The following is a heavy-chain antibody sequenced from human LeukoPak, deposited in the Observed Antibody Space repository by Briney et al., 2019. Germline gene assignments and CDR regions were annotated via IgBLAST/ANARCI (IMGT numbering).Heavy chain of an antibody. CDR1: GGSISSGSYY. V-gene: IGHV4-61*02. Sequence: SETLSLTCTVSGGSISSGSYYWSWIRQPAGKGLEWIVRIYTSGSTNYNPSLKSRVTISVDTSKNQFSLKLSSVTAADTAVYYCAVGPYNWFDPWGQGTLVTVSS. J-gene: IGHJ5*02. CDR2: IYTSGST. CDR3: AVGPYNWFDP.